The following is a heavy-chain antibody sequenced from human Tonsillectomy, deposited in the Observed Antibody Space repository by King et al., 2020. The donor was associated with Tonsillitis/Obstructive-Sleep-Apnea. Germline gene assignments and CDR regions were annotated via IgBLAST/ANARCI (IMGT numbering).Heavy chain of an antibody. Sequence: VQLVESGAEVKKPGASVKVSCKASGYTFTSYYMHWVRQAPGQGLEWMGIINPSGGSTSYAQKFQGRVTMTRDTSTSTVYMELSSLRSEDTAVYYCARDGSGVPAARLGPDNGPVDYYYYYMHVWGKGTTVTVSS. V-gene: IGHV1-46*01. CDR2: INPSGGST. D-gene: IGHD2-2*01. CDR1: GYTFTSYY. CDR3: ARDGSGVPAARLGPDNGPVDYYYYYMHV. J-gene: IGHJ6*03.